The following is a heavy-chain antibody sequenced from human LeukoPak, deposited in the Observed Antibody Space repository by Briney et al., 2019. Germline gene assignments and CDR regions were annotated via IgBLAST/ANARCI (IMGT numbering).Heavy chain of an antibody. V-gene: IGHV4-34*01. CDR1: GGSFSGYY. Sequence: SETLSLTCAAYGGSFSGYYWSWIRQPPGKGLEWIGEINHSGSTNYNPSLKSRVTISVDTSKNQSSLKLSSVTAADPAVYYCARAGLDYWGQGTLVTVSS. CDR3: ARAGLDY. J-gene: IGHJ4*02. CDR2: INHSGST.